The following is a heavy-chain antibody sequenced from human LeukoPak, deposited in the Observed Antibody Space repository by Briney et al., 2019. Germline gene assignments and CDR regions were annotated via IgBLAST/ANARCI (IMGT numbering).Heavy chain of an antibody. J-gene: IGHJ4*02. Sequence: GGSLRLSCAASGFTVSSNYMSWVRQAPGKGLEWVSVIYSGGSTYYADSVKGRFTISGDNSKNTLYLQMNSLRAEDTAVYYCARQYNWNDRYFDYWGQGTLVTVSS. D-gene: IGHD1-1*01. CDR3: ARQYNWNDRYFDY. CDR2: IYSGGST. CDR1: GFTVSSNY. V-gene: IGHV3-53*01.